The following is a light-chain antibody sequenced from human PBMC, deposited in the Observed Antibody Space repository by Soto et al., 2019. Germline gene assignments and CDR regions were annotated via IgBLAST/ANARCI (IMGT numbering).Light chain of an antibody. CDR3: QQSDNTQCT. Sequence: DIQMTQSPSALSASVGDRVTITCRASQSISTYLEWFQQKPGKAPKLLIYGASTLQSGVPSRFSGSGSGTDFTLTISSLQPEVFATYYCQQSDNTQCTFGQGTKVDIK. J-gene: IGKJ1*01. V-gene: IGKV1-39*01. CDR1: QSISTY. CDR2: GAS.